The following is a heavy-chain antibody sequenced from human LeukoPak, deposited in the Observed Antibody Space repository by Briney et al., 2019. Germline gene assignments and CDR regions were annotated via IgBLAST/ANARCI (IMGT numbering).Heavy chain of an antibody. D-gene: IGHD6-19*01. J-gene: IGHJ4*02. V-gene: IGHV3-30*02. Sequence: PGGSLRLSCAASGFTFSSYGMPWVRQAPGKGLEWVAFIRYDGSNKYYADSVKGRFTISRDNSKNTLYLQMNSLRAEDTAVYYCARDRARGPSSGWSDYWGQGSPVSVSS. CDR1: GFTFSSYG. CDR2: IRYDGSNK. CDR3: ARDRARGPSSGWSDY.